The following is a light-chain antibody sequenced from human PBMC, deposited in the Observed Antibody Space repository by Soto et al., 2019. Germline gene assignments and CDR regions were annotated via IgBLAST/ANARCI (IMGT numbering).Light chain of an antibody. V-gene: IGKV3-20*01. Sequence: EIVLTQSPGTLSLSPGGRATLSCRASQSVSSIAWYQQKPGQAPRLLIYGASSRATGIPDRFSGSGSGTDFTLTISGLEPEDFAVYYCQQYGSSPSTVXQGTKVDSK. CDR1: QSVSS. CDR3: QQYGSSPST. J-gene: IGKJ1*01. CDR2: GAS.